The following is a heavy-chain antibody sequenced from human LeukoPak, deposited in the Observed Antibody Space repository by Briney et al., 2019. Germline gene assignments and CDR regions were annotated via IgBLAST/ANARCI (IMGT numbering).Heavy chain of an antibody. Sequence: GGSLRLSCAASGFTFSSYTMNWVRQAPGKGLEYVSSISSSSSHIYYADSVKGRFTISRDNTKSSLYLQMNGLRAEDMAVCYCARDGGSYFDYWGQGTLVTVSS. CDR2: ISSSSSHI. CDR1: GFTFSSYT. CDR3: ARDGGSYFDY. V-gene: IGHV3-21*01. J-gene: IGHJ4*02. D-gene: IGHD1-26*01.